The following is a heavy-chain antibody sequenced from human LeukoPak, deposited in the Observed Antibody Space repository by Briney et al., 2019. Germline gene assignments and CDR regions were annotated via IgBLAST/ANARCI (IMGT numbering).Heavy chain of an antibody. Sequence: GGSLRLSCAASGFTFSSYGMHWVRQAPGKGLEWVSFIRYDGTNKYCADSVKGRFTISRDNFKNTLYLQMNSLIAEDTAVYYCAKDGATAGLYYYYMDVWGKGTTVTISS. CDR3: AKDGATAGLYYYYMDV. CDR2: IRYDGTNK. D-gene: IGHD5-12*01. CDR1: GFTFSSYG. J-gene: IGHJ6*03. V-gene: IGHV3-30*02.